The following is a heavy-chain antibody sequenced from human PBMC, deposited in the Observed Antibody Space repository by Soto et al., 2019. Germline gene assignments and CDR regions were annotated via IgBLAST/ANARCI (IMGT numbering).Heavy chain of an antibody. CDR2: IFYNGRT. CDR1: GGSISSPTYY. J-gene: IGHJ5*02. V-gene: IGHV4-39*01. Sequence: QVPLQEPGPGLVKPSETLSLTCSVSGGSISSPTYYWGWVRRAQGGGPEWIGNIFYNGRTDYNPSLQSRVTISVDTSKNQLSLRLASVTAADTAVYYCARWGFSADDESDWFDPWGHGTLVTVS. CDR3: ARWGFSADDESDWFDP. D-gene: IGHD5-12*01.